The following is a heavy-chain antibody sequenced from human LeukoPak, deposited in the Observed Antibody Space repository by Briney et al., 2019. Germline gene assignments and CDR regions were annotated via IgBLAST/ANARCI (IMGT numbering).Heavy chain of an antibody. D-gene: IGHD2-21*01. CDR2: IYPRDSDT. Sequence: GESLTISCEGSGYDFANYWIGWGRQMPGEGLEWMGIIYPRDSDTRYSPSLQGQVSISADTSINTVYLHWRSLRASDSALYYCARQIDGGEPDDCFNVWGQGTMVTVSS. V-gene: IGHV5-51*01. CDR1: GYDFANYW. CDR3: ARQIDGGEPDDCFNV. J-gene: IGHJ3*01.